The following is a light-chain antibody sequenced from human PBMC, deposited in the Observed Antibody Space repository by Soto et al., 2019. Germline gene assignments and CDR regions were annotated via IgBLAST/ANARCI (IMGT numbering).Light chain of an antibody. V-gene: IGKV3-15*01. Sequence: EVVMTQSPATLSVSPGERATLSCRASQSVSNKLAWFQQKPGQAPRLLIYHASTRATGIPARFSGSGSGTEFTIIVSSVQSEYFAVYYCQQYYNWWTFGQGTKVEIK. J-gene: IGKJ1*01. CDR1: QSVSNK. CDR3: QQYYNWWT. CDR2: HAS.